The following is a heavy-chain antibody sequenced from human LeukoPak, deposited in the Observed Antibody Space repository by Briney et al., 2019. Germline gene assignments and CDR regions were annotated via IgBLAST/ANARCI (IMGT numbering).Heavy chain of an antibody. CDR3: ARHTGYRAFDI. Sequence: SETLSLTCAVSGYSISSGYYWGWIRQPPGKGLEWIGSIYHSGSTYYNPSLKSRVTISVDTSENQFSLRLSSVTAADTAVYYCARHTGYRAFDIWGQGTMVTVSS. CDR1: GYSISSGYY. J-gene: IGHJ3*02. CDR2: IYHSGST. V-gene: IGHV4-38-2*01. D-gene: IGHD6-13*01.